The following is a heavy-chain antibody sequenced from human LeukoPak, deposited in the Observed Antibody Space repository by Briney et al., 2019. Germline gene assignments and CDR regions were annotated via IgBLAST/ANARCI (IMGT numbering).Heavy chain of an antibody. D-gene: IGHD5-12*01. V-gene: IGHV3-66*01. CDR3: ARDRRGYGFLDY. J-gene: IGHJ4*02. Sequence: GGSLGLSCAASGFTVNSNYMTWVRQAPGKGLEWVSVIDSGGSTYYADSVKGRFTISRDNSKNTLYLQMNSLRAEDTAVYYCARDRRGYGFLDYWGQGTLVTVSS. CDR2: IDSGGST. CDR1: GFTVNSNY.